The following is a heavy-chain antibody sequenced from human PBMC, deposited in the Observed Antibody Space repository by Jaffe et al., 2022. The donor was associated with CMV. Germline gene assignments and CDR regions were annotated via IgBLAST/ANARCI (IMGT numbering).Heavy chain of an antibody. J-gene: IGHJ2*01. V-gene: IGHV4-59*01. D-gene: IGHD4-17*01. CDR3: ARGRGYYGHSIRPTFDL. CDR1: GGSISSYY. CDR2: IYYSGST. Sequence: QVQLQESGPGLVKPSETLSLTCTVSGGSISSYYWSWIRQPPGKGLEWIGYIYYSGSTNYNPSLKSRVTISVDTSKNQFSLKLSSVTAADTAVYYCARGRGYYGHSIRPTFDLWGRGTLVTVSS.